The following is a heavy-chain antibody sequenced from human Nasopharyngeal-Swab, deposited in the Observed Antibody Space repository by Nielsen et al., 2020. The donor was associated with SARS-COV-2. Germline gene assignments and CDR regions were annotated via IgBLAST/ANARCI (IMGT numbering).Heavy chain of an antibody. D-gene: IGHD5-24*01. CDR3: ARRQGGWLQAVHYFDY. J-gene: IGHJ4*02. CDR2: IYYSGST. CDR1: GGSISSSSYY. Sequence: SETLSLTCTVSGGSISSSSYYWGWIRQPPGKGLEWIGSIYYSGSTYYNPSLKSPVTISVDTSKNQFSLKLSSVTAADTAVYYCARRQGGWLQAVHYFDYWGQGTLVTVSS. V-gene: IGHV4-39*01.